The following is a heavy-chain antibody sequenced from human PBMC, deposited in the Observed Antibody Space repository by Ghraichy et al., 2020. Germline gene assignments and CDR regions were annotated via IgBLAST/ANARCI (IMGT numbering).Heavy chain of an antibody. V-gene: IGHV3-21*01. CDR2: ISSSSSYI. D-gene: IGHD3-16*02. J-gene: IGHJ6*02. CDR1: GFTFSSYS. Sequence: GGSLRLSCAASGFTFSSYSMNWVRQAPGKGLEWVSSISSSSSYIYYADSVKGRFTISRDNAKNSLYLQMNSLRAEDTAVYYCARDGLSSSSYTIDYYYYYGMDVWGQGTTVTVSS. CDR3: ARDGLSSSSYTIDYYYYYGMDV.